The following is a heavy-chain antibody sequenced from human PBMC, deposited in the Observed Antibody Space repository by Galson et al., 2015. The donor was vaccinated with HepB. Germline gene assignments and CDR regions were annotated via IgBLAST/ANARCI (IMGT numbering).Heavy chain of an antibody. Sequence: SETLSLTCTVSGGSISTYYWSWIRQPPGKGLEWIGYIYYSGTTNYNPSLKSRVTISVDTSKNQFSLKLRSVTAADTAVYYCAREAVAGTAFNWFGPWGQGTLVTVSS. V-gene: IGHV4-59*01. J-gene: IGHJ5*02. CDR1: GGSISTYY. CDR3: AREAVAGTAFNWFGP. D-gene: IGHD6-19*01. CDR2: IYYSGTT.